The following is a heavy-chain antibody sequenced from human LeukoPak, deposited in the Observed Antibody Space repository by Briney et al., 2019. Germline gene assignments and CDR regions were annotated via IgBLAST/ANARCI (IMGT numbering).Heavy chain of an antibody. D-gene: IGHD3-10*01. J-gene: IGHJ4*02. V-gene: IGHV4-61*01. CDR3: ARGAHGSGSYSFWFDY. Sequence: SETLSLTCTVSGGSVSSGSYYWSWIRQPPGKGLEWIGYIYYSGSTNYNPFLKSRVTISVDTSKNQFSLKLSSVTAADTAVYYCARGAHGSGSYSFWFDYWGQRTLVTVSS. CDR1: GGSVSSGSYY. CDR2: IYYSGST.